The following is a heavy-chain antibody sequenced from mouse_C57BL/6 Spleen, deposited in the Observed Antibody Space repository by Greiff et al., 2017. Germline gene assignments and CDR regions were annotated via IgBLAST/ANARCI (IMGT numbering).Heavy chain of an antibody. CDR3: ARSEGLRPPWFAY. D-gene: IGHD2-4*01. V-gene: IGHV1-69*01. CDR1: GYTFTSYW. CDR2: IDPSDSYT. Sequence: QVQLQQPGAELVMPGASVKLSCKASGYTFTSYWMHWVKQRPGQGLEWIGEIDPSDSYTNYNQKFKGKSTLTVDKSSSTAYMQLSSLTSEASAVYYWARSEGLRPPWFAYWGQGTLVTVSA. J-gene: IGHJ3*01.